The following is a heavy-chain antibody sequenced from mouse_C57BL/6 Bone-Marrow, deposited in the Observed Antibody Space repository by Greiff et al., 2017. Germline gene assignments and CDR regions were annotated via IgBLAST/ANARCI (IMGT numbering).Heavy chain of an antibody. V-gene: IGHV1-54*01. CDR3: ARRLPWFDY. D-gene: IGHD6-1*01. CDR1: GYAFTNYL. CDR2: INPGSGGT. J-gene: IGHJ3*01. Sequence: QVQLQQSGAELVRPGTSVKVSCKASGYAFTNYLIEWVKQRPGQGLEWIGVINPGSGGTNYNEKFKGKATLTADKSSSTAYMQLSSLTSEDSAVYFCARRLPWFDYWGKGTPVTVSA.